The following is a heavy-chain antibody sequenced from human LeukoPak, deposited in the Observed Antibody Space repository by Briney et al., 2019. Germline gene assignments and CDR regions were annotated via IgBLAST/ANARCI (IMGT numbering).Heavy chain of an antibody. CDR1: GFTFSDYY. V-gene: IGHV3-11*01. CDR2: ISSSGSTI. Sequence: GGSLRLSCAASGFTFSDYYMSWIRQAPGKGLEWVSYISSSGSTIYYADSVKGRFTISRDNAKNSLYLQMNSLRAEDTAVYYCARGGWYGDYSSEGIPFDYWGQGTLVTVSS. CDR3: ARGGWYGDYSSEGIPFDY. J-gene: IGHJ4*02. D-gene: IGHD4-17*01.